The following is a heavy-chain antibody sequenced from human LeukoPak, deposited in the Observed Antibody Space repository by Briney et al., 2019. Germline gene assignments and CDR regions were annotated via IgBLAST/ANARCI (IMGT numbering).Heavy chain of an antibody. Sequence: PGGSLRLSCAASGFTVSSYNMNWVRQAPGKGLEWVSYISSSTSTIYYADSVKGRFTISRDNAKNSLYLQMHSLRAEDTAVYYCARDNGYRSGGSCAPVPFDYWGQGTLVTVSS. CDR1: GFTVSSYN. CDR3: ARDNGYRSGGSCAPVPFDY. D-gene: IGHD2-15*01. J-gene: IGHJ4*02. CDR2: ISSSTSTI. V-gene: IGHV3-48*01.